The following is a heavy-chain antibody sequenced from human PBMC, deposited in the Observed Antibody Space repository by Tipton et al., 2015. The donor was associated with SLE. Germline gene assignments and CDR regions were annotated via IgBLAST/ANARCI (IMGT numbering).Heavy chain of an antibody. CDR1: GYTFTGYY. J-gene: IGHJ3*02. Sequence: QLVQSGAEVKKPGASVKVSCKASGYTFTGYYMHWVRQAPGQGLAWMGWINPNSGGTNYAQKFQGRVTMTRDTSISTAYMELSRLRSDDTAVYYCTGLVVVINDAFDNWRQGTMVTVSS. CDR2: INPNSGGT. CDR3: TGLVVVINDAFDN. D-gene: IGHD3-22*01. V-gene: IGHV1-2*02.